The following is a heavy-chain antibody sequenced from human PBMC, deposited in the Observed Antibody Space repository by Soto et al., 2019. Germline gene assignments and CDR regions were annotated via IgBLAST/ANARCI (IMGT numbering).Heavy chain of an antibody. D-gene: IGHD5-12*01. J-gene: IGHJ4*02. CDR2: ISYDGSNK. V-gene: IGHV3-30-3*01. CDR1: GFTFSSYA. Sequence: QVQLVESGGGVVQPGRSLRLSCAASGFTFSSYAMHWVRQAPGKGLEWVAVISYDGSNKYYADSVKGRFTISRDNSKNTLYLQMNSLRAEDTAVYYCARDWVDIVATVRSFDYWGQGTLVTVSS. CDR3: ARDWVDIVATVRSFDY.